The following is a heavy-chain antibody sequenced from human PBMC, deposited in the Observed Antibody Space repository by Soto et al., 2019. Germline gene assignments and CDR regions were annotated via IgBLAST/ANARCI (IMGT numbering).Heavy chain of an antibody. CDR3: AGLCDYDILPYYLDRFAS. D-gene: IGHD3-9*01. CDR1: GGTFSSYA. V-gene: IGHV1-69*13. CDR2: IIPIFGTA. Sequence: SVKVSCKASGGTFSSYAISWVRQAPGQGLEWMGGIIPIFGTANYAQKFQGRVTITADASTSTAYMELSSLRSEDTAVYYCAGLCDYDILPYYLDRFASWGQGTLVPVSS. J-gene: IGHJ5*02.